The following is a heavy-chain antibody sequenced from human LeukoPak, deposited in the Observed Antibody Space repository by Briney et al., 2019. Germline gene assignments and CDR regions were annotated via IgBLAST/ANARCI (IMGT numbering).Heavy chain of an antibody. Sequence: GGTLRLSCAASGFAFSSYAMHWVRQAPGKGLEWVAVISYDGSNKYYADSVKGRFTISRDNSKNTLYLQMNSLRAEDTAVYYCARVRYDYGYYGAFDYWGQGTLVTVSS. V-gene: IGHV3-30*14. J-gene: IGHJ4*02. CDR2: ISYDGSNK. CDR1: GFAFSSYA. CDR3: ARVRYDYGYYGAFDY. D-gene: IGHD4-17*01.